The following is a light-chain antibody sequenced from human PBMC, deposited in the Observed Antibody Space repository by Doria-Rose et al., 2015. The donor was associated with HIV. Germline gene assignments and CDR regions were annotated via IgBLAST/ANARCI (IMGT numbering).Light chain of an antibody. CDR1: SSNIGAGFD. J-gene: IGLJ1*01. V-gene: IGLV1-40*01. Sequence: QSVLTQPPSVSGAPGQRVAISCTGSSSNIGAGFDVNWYQQVPGTAPQLLIHGNTNRPSVVTDRVSYSKSGTSASLAISGLRAEDEADYYCQSYDSRLSVYVFGTGTKATVL. CDR2: GNT. CDR3: QSYDSRLSVYV.